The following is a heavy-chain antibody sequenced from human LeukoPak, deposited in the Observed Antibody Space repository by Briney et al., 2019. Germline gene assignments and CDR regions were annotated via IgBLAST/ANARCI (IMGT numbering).Heavy chain of an antibody. Sequence: GGSLRLSCEASGFTFSNYAMAWVRQSPGKGLEWVSGITGSGGHTYYADSVKGRFTSSRDNSKNTLYLQMNGLRAEDTAVYYCTKDLTDYHYYYTDVWGKGTTVIVSS. CDR2: ITGSGGHT. D-gene: IGHD2-21*02. CDR1: GFTFSNYA. J-gene: IGHJ6*03. V-gene: IGHV3-23*01. CDR3: TKDLTDYHYYYTDV.